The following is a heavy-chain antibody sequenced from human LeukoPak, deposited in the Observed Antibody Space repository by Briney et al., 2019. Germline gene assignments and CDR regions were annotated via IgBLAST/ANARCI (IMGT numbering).Heavy chain of an antibody. J-gene: IGHJ6*03. CDR3: ARANSGYDFGGYYYYYYMDV. D-gene: IGHD5-12*01. Sequence: ASVKVSCKASGYTFTSYGISWVRQAPGQGLEWMGWISAYNGNTNYAQKLQGRVTMTTDTSTSTAYMELRSLRSDDTAVYYCARANSGYDFGGYYYYYYMDVWGKGTTVTISS. CDR1: GYTFTSYG. CDR2: ISAYNGNT. V-gene: IGHV1-18*01.